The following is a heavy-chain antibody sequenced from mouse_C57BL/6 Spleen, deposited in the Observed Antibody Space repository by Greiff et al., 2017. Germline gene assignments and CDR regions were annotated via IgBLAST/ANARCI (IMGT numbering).Heavy chain of an antibody. V-gene: IGHV5-6*01. Sequence: DVQLVESGGDLVKPGASLKLSCAASGFTFSSYGMSWVRQTPDQSLEWVATISSGGSYTYYPDSVKGRFIISRDKATNTLYLQMSSLKSEDTAMLYCASQSYYSKCEGAWFAYWGQGTLVTVSA. J-gene: IGHJ3*01. CDR2: ISSGGSYT. D-gene: IGHD2-5*01. CDR1: GFTFSSYG. CDR3: ASQSYYSKCEGAWFAY.